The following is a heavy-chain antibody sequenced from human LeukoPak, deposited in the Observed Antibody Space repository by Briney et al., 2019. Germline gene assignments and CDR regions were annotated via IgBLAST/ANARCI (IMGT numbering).Heavy chain of an antibody. J-gene: IGHJ4*02. CDR2: ISSSSYYI. Sequence: PGGSLRLSCAASGFSLSNYTMNWVRQAPGTGLEWVSSISSSSYYIFYADSVKGRFTISRDNAKNSLYLQMNSLRAEDTAVYYCARAQGGKLYYFDYWGQGTLVTVSS. CDR3: ARAQGGKLYYFDY. CDR1: GFSLSNYT. D-gene: IGHD4-23*01. V-gene: IGHV3-21*01.